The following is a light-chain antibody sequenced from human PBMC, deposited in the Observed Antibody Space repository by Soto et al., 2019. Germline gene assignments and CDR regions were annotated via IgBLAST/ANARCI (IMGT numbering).Light chain of an antibody. CDR1: SSDVGAYNY. CDR3: SSYTTSTPIE. V-gene: IGLV2-14*01. CDR2: EVS. J-gene: IGLJ2*01. Sequence: QSVLTQPASVSGSPGQSITISCTGTSSDVGAYNYVSWYQQHPGKAPKLMIFEVSNRASGVSIRFSGSKSGNTASLTISGLQAEDEADYYCSSYTTSTPIEIGGGTKVTVL.